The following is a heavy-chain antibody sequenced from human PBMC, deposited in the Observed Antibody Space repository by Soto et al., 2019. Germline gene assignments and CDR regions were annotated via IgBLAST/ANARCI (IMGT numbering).Heavy chain of an antibody. D-gene: IGHD3-16*01. V-gene: IGHV4-59*11. CDR3: ARADPDASVGY. CDR2: ISYSGST. Sequence: SETLSLTCTVSGASMSSHYWTWLRQSPGKGLEWIGYISYSGSTYYNPSHKSRVTISADTSRNQFSLKLSAVISADTAVYYCARADPDASVGYWGQGTLVTVSS. J-gene: IGHJ4*02. CDR1: GASMSSHY.